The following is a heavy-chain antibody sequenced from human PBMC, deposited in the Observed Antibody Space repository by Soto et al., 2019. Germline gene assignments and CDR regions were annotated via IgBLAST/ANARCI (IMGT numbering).Heavy chain of an antibody. CDR2: IIPLFRTP. V-gene: IGHV1-69*13. Sequence: GASVKVSCKASGGTFSSSAFSWVRQAPGQGLEWMGGIIPLFRTPDYGQRFQGRVTITADESAGTVYMELRGLRSEDTAVYFCARDKGRQQLGGNYYYITDIWGQGTTVTVS. CDR1: GGTFSSSA. D-gene: IGHD3-3*02. J-gene: IGHJ6*02. CDR3: ARDKGRQQLGGNYYYITDI.